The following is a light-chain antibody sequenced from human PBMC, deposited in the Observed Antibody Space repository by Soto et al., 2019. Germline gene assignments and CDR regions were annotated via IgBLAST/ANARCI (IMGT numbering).Light chain of an antibody. Sequence: ENVLTQSPGTLSLSPGERATLSCRATQSVTNRYFAWYQQKPGQAPRLLIYGISSRATDIPDRFSGSGSGTDYTLTISRLEPEDFATYYCQQIFGTRYSFGQGTKLEI. CDR3: QQIFGTRYS. CDR1: QSVTNRY. CDR2: GIS. J-gene: IGKJ2*03. V-gene: IGKV3-20*01.